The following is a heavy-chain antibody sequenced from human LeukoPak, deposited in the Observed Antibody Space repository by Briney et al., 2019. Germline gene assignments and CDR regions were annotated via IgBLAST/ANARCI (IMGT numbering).Heavy chain of an antibody. D-gene: IGHD2-15*01. J-gene: IGHJ4*02. Sequence: GWSLRLSCPSSRFIFSSYALSGVRQAPGKGLAWVSAICGSGSSTCYADAVKGRCTITRDNDKNTLYLQMNSLRAEDTAVYYCARPYCSGGSCYSQVALWGQGTLVTVSS. V-gene: IGHV3-23*01. CDR3: ARPYCSGGSCYSQVAL. CDR1: RFIFSSYA. CDR2: ICGSGSST.